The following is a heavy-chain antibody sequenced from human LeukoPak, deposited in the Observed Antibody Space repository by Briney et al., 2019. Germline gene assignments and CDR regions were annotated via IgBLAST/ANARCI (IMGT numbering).Heavy chain of an antibody. D-gene: IGHD6-6*01. CDR2: ISGSGGST. Sequence: GGSLRLSCAASGFTFSKYSLSWVRQAPGKGLEWVSAISGSGGSTYYADSVKGRFTISRDNSKNTLYLQMNSLRAEDTAVYYCAKSLEYSSSPQDYWGQGTLVTVSS. CDR1: GFTFSKYS. V-gene: IGHV3-23*01. J-gene: IGHJ4*02. CDR3: AKSLEYSSSPQDY.